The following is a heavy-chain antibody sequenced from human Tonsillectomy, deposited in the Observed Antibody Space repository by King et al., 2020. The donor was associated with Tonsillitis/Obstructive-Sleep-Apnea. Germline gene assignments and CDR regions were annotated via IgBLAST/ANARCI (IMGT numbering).Heavy chain of an antibody. J-gene: IGHJ6*03. V-gene: IGHV3-49*04. Sequence: VQLVESGGGLVQPGRSLRLSCTTSGFPFGDYVMSWVRQAPGKGLEWVGFIRSKAYGGTTEYAASVKSRFTISRDDSRSFAYLQMNSLKTEDTAVYYCTRRHDGGLLEPYSYYYYYLAVWGKGTTVTVSS. CDR3: TRRHDGGLLEPYSYYYYYLAV. CDR2: IRSKAYGGTT. D-gene: IGHD3-3*01. CDR1: GFPFGDYV.